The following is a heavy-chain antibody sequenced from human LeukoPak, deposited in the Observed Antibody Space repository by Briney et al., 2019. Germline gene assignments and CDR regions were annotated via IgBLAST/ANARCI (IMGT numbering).Heavy chain of an antibody. Sequence: GGSLRLSCAASGFTFSSYSMNWVRQAPGKGLEWVSSISSSSSYIYYADSVKGRFTISRDNAKDTLYLQMNSLRAEDTALYYCARDGMVRGVTPYLQHWGQGTLVTVSS. V-gene: IGHV3-21*01. J-gene: IGHJ1*01. CDR3: ARDGMVRGVTPYLQH. CDR2: ISSSSSYI. CDR1: GFTFSSYS. D-gene: IGHD3-10*01.